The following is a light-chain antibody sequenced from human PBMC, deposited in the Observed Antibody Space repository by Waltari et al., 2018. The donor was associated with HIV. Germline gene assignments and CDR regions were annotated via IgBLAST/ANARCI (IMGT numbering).Light chain of an antibody. Sequence: ETVMTQSPATLFVSPGETATLLCRASQSISSDLAWYQQKPGQAPRLLMYDASTRATGIPARFSGSGSVTEFTLTISSLQSEDVAVYYCQQYNNWPPGYTFGQGTKLQIK. CDR2: DAS. CDR1: QSISSD. CDR3: QQYNNWPPGYT. J-gene: IGKJ2*01. V-gene: IGKV3-15*01.